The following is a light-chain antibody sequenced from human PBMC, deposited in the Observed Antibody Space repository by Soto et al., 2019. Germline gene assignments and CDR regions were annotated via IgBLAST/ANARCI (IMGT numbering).Light chain of an antibody. Sequence: QSVLTQPPSVSEAPGQRVTISYTGSSSNIGAGYEAHWYQQVPGTAPKLLIYENNNRPSGVPDRFSGSKSGTSASLAITGLQAEVEAEYYCQSYDSSLSGYVFGTGTKLTVL. CDR1: SSNIGAGYE. CDR3: QSYDSSLSGYV. CDR2: ENN. V-gene: IGLV1-40*01. J-gene: IGLJ1*01.